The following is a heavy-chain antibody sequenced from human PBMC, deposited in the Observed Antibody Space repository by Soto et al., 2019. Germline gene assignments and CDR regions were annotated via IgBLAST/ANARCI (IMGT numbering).Heavy chain of an antibody. V-gene: IGHV5-51*01. J-gene: IGHJ6*04. CDR2: IYPGDSDT. Sequence: GESLKISCKGSGYSFTSYWIGWVRQMPGKGLEWMGIIYPGDSDTRYSPSFQGQVTISADKSISTAYLQWSSLKASDTAMYYCARYDSQGYYDFWSGYSSPFQGYYYGMDVWGKGTTVTVSS. CDR1: GYSFTSYW. CDR3: ARYDSQGYYDFWSGYSSPFQGYYYGMDV. D-gene: IGHD3-3*01.